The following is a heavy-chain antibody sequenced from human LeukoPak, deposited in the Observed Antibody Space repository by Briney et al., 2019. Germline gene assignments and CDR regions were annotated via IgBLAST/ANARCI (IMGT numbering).Heavy chain of an antibody. CDR3: ASQVVVAARGGWFDP. D-gene: IGHD2-15*01. CDR1: GGSISSGDYY. Sequence: SQTLSLTCTVSGGSISSGDYYWSWIRQPPGKGLEWIGYIYYSGSTYYNPSLKSRVTISVDTSKNQFSLKLSSVTAADTAVYYCASQVVVAARGGWFDPWSQGTLVTVSS. V-gene: IGHV4-30-4*01. CDR2: IYYSGST. J-gene: IGHJ5*02.